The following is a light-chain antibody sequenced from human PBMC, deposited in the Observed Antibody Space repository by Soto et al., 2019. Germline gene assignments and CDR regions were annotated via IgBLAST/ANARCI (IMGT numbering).Light chain of an antibody. J-gene: IGKJ1*01. V-gene: IGKV3-15*01. Sequence: EIVMPQSPATLSVSPGERATLSCRASQSVSSNLACYQQKPGRAPRLLIYGASTRAPGIPARFSGSGSGTDFTLTISSLQSEDFAVYYCQQYNNLPQTFGQGTKVEIK. CDR1: QSVSSN. CDR3: QQYNNLPQT. CDR2: GAS.